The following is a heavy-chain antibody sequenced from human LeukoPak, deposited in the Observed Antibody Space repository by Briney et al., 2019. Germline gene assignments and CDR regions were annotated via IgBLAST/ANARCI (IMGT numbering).Heavy chain of an antibody. CDR3: ARGGAREFCGGDAQRHFNY. Sequence: SETLSLTCTVSGGSISSYYWSWIRQPPGKGLEWIGYIYNSGTTSYNPSLKSRVTMSVDTSKNQFSLKLSSVTAADTAVYYCARGGAREFCGGDAQRHFNYGGQEPLVPVPS. CDR2: IYNSGTT. D-gene: IGHD2-21*02. V-gene: IGHV4-59*04. CDR1: GGSISSYY. J-gene: IGHJ4*02.